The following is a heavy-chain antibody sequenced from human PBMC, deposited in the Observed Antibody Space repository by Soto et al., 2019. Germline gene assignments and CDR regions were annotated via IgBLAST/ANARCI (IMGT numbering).Heavy chain of an antibody. D-gene: IGHD4-4*01. CDR3: ATSEGRDVYSVDY. J-gene: IGHJ4*02. CDR2: IIPMFGTP. CDR1: GVTFNRQD. V-gene: IGHV1-69*01. Sequence: QVQLVQSGAEVKKPGSSVKVSCKASGVTFNRQDMRWVRQAPGQGLEWMGGIIPMFGTPHYAEKFRDRVTITAAESTGTAYVELSSLTSEDTAVYYCATSEGRDVYSVDYWGPGTLVTVA.